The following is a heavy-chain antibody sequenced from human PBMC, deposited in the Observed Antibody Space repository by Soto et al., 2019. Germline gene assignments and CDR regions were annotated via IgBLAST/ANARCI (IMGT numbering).Heavy chain of an antibody. CDR2: ISWNSAST. J-gene: IGHJ6*02. Sequence: EVQLVESGGGLVEPGKSLRLSCVVSGFTYEDFAMHWVRQAPGKGLEWVSGISWNSASTGYADSVTGRFTISRDNAKNSLYLQMRNLTGDDTAMYYRVKDFRRYTNGLDVWGPGTSVTVSS. V-gene: IGHV3-9*01. CDR3: VKDFRRYTNGLDV. CDR1: GFTYEDFA. D-gene: IGHD5-18*01.